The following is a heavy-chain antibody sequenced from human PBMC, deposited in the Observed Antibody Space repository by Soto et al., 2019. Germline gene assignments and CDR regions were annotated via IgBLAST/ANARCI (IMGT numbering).Heavy chain of an antibody. V-gene: IGHV2-5*02. CDR2: IYWDDDK. D-gene: IGHD4-17*01. CDR1: GFSLSTKAVG. Sequence: SGPTLVNPTQTLTLTCTFSGFSLSTKAVGVGWNRQPPGKALEWLALIYWDDDKRYSQSLKSRLTIAMDTSKNLVILVMTNMGPVDTATYYCAHTVTRYDYFDYWGQGSLVTVSS. J-gene: IGHJ4*02. CDR3: AHTVTRYDYFDY.